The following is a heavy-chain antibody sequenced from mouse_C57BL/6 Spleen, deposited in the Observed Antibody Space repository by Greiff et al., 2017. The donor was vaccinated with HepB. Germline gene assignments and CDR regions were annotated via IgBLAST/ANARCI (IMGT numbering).Heavy chain of an antibody. J-gene: IGHJ4*01. CDR3: ARAPSYYYAMDY. V-gene: IGHV3-1*01. CDR2: ISYSGST. Sequence: EVKLQESGPGMVKPSQSLSLTCTVTGYSITSGYDWHWIRHFPGNKLEWMGYISYSGSTNYNPSLKSRISITHDTSKNHFFLKLNSVTTEDTATYYCARAPSYYYAMDYWGQGTSVTVSS. CDR1: GYSITSGYD.